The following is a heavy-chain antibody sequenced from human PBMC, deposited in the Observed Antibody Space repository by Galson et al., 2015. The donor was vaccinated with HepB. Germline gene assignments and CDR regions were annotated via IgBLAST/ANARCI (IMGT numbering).Heavy chain of an antibody. CDR1: GFTFSSYA. Sequence: SLRLSCAASGFTFSSYAMHWVRQAPGKGLEWVAVISYDGSNKYYADSVRGRFTISRDNSENTVYLQMDSLRAEDTAVYYCASQIGGAASWGQGTLVTVSS. CDR3: ASQIGGAAS. J-gene: IGHJ4*02. CDR2: ISYDGSNK. D-gene: IGHD6-13*01. V-gene: IGHV3-30*14.